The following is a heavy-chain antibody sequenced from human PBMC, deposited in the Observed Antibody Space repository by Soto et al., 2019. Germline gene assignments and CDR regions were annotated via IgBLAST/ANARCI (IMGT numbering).Heavy chain of an antibody. D-gene: IGHD3-22*01. V-gene: IGHV3-21*01. Sequence: GGSLRLSCISSGFTFRTYTMNWVRQAPGKGLEWVSGIRGFSPYTFYAESVKGRFTISRDNAKNSLYLQMNSLRAEDTAVYYCARDRGYAAHGYYYLAMDGSCQGTTGAVSS. CDR1: GFTFRTYT. CDR2: IRGFSPYT. J-gene: IGHJ6*02. CDR3: ARDRGYAAHGYYYLAMDG.